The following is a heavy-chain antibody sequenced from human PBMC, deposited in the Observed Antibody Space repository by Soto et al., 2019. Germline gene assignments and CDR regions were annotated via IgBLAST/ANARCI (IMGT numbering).Heavy chain of an antibody. J-gene: IGHJ6*02. CDR2: FNPSGDTA. CDR1: GYTFTSYY. V-gene: IGHV1-46*01. CDR3: ARGGRIVDTGIGYYYYHAMDV. D-gene: IGHD5-18*01. Sequence: ASVKVSCKASGYTFTSYYIHWVRQAPGQGLEWMGIFNPSGDTASYAQKLQGRVTMTRDTSTGTAYMELGSLRSEDTAVYYCARGGRIVDTGIGYYYYHAMDVWGQGTTVTVSS.